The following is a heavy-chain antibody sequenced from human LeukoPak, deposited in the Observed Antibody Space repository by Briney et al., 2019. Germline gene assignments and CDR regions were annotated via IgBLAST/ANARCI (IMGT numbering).Heavy chain of an antibody. Sequence: KPSETLSLTCTVSGGSISSYYWSWIRQPPGKGLEWIGYIYYSGSTNYNPSLKSRVTISVDTSKNQFSLKLSSVTAADTAVYYCARSDALVEWLIFDYWGRGTLVTVSS. D-gene: IGHD3-3*01. CDR3: ARSDALVEWLIFDY. CDR1: GGSISSYY. J-gene: IGHJ4*02. CDR2: IYYSGST. V-gene: IGHV4-59*01.